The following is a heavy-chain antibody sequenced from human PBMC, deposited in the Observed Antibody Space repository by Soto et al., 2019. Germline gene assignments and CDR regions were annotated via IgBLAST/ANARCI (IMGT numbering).Heavy chain of an antibody. J-gene: IGHJ4*02. CDR2: IIPIFGTA. D-gene: IGHD3-22*01. V-gene: IGHV1-69*13. Sequence: ASVKVSCKASGYTFSGYAISWVRQAPGQGLEWMGGIIPIFGTANYAQKFQGRVTITADESTSTAYMELSSLRSEDTAVYYCASSLPGSYYDSSGYYYPVYYFDYWGQGTLVTVSS. CDR3: ASSLPGSYYDSSGYYYPVYYFDY. CDR1: GYTFSGYA.